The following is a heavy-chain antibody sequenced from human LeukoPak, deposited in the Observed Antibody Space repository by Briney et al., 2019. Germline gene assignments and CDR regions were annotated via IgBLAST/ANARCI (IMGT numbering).Heavy chain of an antibody. CDR1: GGSISSYY. D-gene: IGHD3-22*01. J-gene: IGHJ4*02. Sequence: SETLSLTCTVSGGSISSYYWSWIRQPPGKGLEWIGYIYYSGSTNYNPSLKSRVTISVDTSKNQFSLKLSSVTAADTAVYYCARSAYDSRGIMDYWGQGTLVTVSS. V-gene: IGHV4-59*01. CDR2: IYYSGST. CDR3: ARSAYDSRGIMDY.